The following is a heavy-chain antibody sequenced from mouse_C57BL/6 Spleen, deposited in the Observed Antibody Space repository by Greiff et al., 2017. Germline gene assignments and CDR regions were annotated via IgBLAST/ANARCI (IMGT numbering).Heavy chain of an antibody. J-gene: IGHJ3*01. Sequence: VQRVESGAELVRPGTSVKVSCKASGYAFTNYLIEWVKQRPGQGLEWIGVINPGSGGTNYNEKFKGKATLTADKSSSTAYMQLSSLTSEDSAVYFCARKGANWGPWFAYWGQGTLVTVSA. V-gene: IGHV1-54*01. CDR2: INPGSGGT. D-gene: IGHD4-1*01. CDR3: ARKGANWGPWFAY. CDR1: GYAFTNYL.